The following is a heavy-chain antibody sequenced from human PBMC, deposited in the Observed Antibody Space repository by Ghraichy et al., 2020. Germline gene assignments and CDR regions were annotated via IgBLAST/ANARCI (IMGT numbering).Heavy chain of an antibody. CDR3: ARQLYSGYAIAPYYYYGMDV. D-gene: IGHD5-12*01. CDR2: INPNSGGT. J-gene: IGHJ6*02. CDR1: GYTFTGYY. Sequence: ASVKVSCKASGYTFTGYYMHWVRQAPGQGLEWMGRINPNSGGTNYAQKFQGRVTMTRDTSISTAYMELSRLRSDDTAVYYCARQLYSGYAIAPYYYYGMDVWGQGTTVTVSS. V-gene: IGHV1-2*06.